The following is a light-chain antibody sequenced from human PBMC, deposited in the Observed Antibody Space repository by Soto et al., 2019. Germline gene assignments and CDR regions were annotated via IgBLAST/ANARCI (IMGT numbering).Light chain of an antibody. J-gene: IGLJ2*01. CDR1: SSNIGAGYD. CDR2: GNS. CDR3: QSYDSSLSGYVV. V-gene: IGLV1-40*01. Sequence: QSVLTQPPSVSGSPGQRVTISCTGSSSNIGAGYDVHWYPQLPGTAPKLLIYGNSNRPSGVPDRFSGSKSGTSASLANTGLQAEDEADYYCQSYDSSLSGYVVFGGGTKVTVL.